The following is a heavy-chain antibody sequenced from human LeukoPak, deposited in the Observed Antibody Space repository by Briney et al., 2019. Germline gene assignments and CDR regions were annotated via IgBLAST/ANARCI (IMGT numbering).Heavy chain of an antibody. V-gene: IGHV3-7*01. CDR3: AQLLGELSLSASLDV. CDR2: IKQDGSEK. D-gene: IGHD3-16*02. J-gene: IGHJ4*02. CDR1: GFTFSSYW. Sequence: PGGSLRLSCAASGFTFSSYWMSWVRQAPGKGLEWVANIKQDGSEKYYVDSVKGRFTISRDNAKNSLYLQMNSLRAEDTAVYYCAQLLGELSLSASLDVWGQGTLVTVSS.